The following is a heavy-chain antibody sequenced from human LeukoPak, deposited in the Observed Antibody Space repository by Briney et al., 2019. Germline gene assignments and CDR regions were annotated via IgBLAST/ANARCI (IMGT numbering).Heavy chain of an antibody. V-gene: IGHV3-30*02. J-gene: IGHJ3*02. Sequence: GGSLRLSCAASGFTFSSSGMHWVRQAPGRGLEWVAFIRFDATTKYYAQSVRGRFTISRDNSKNTLSLQMSSLRAEDTALYYCAKDPKYCSSSSCYTDAFDIWGQGTMVTVSS. D-gene: IGHD2-2*02. CDR1: GFTFSSSG. CDR2: IRFDATTK. CDR3: AKDPKYCSSSSCYTDAFDI.